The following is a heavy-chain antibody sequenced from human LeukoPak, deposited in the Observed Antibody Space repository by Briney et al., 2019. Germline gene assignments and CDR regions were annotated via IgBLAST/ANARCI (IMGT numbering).Heavy chain of an antibody. CDR3: ATTRRYYYDSSGPDAFDL. D-gene: IGHD3-22*01. CDR1: GYTFTGYY. V-gene: IGHV1-2*02. J-gene: IGHJ3*01. Sequence: ASVKVSCKASGYTFTGYYIHWARQAPGQGLEWMGWINPNSGGTNYAQNFQGSITMTRDTSISTAYMELSRLRSDDTAVYYCATTRRYYYDSSGPDAFDLWGQGTMVTVSS. CDR2: INPNSGGT.